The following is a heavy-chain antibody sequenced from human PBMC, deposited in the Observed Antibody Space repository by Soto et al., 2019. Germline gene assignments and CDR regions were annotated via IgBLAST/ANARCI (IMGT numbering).Heavy chain of an antibody. J-gene: IGHJ4*02. Sequence: QVQLVQSEAEVKKPGASVKVSCEASGYTFINHGISWVRQAPGPGLEWMGWVSGSNGNTKYAQKFQGRVTMTTETSTSTAHMELRNLRSDDTAVYFCARDFYPLAYYFDPWGQGTLVTVSS. CDR2: VSGSNGNT. V-gene: IGHV1-18*04. CDR1: GYTFINHG. CDR3: ARDFYPLAYYFDP.